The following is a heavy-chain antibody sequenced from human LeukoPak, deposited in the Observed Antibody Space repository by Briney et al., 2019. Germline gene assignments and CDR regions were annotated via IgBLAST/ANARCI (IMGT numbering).Heavy chain of an antibody. Sequence: SETLSLTCTVSGGSISSYYWSWVRQPPGKGLEWIGEINHSGSTNYNPSLKSRVTISVDTSKNQFSLKLSSVTAADTAVYYCARERDNVANYSYYMDVWGKGTTVTVSS. CDR2: INHSGST. V-gene: IGHV4-34*01. CDR3: ARERDNVANYSYYMDV. J-gene: IGHJ6*03. D-gene: IGHD5-12*01. CDR1: GGSISSYY.